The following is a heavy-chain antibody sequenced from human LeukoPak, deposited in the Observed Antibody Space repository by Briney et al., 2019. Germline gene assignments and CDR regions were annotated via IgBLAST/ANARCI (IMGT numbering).Heavy chain of an antibody. Sequence: SETLSLTCAVYGGSFSGYYWSWIRQPPGKGLEWIGEINHSGSTNYNPSLKSRVTISVDTSKNQFSLKLSSVTAADTAVYYCARQGAFFTVTRLYWFDPWGQGTLVTVSS. CDR2: INHSGST. V-gene: IGHV4-34*01. D-gene: IGHD4-11*01. CDR3: ARQGAFFTVTRLYWFDP. CDR1: GGSFSGYY. J-gene: IGHJ5*02.